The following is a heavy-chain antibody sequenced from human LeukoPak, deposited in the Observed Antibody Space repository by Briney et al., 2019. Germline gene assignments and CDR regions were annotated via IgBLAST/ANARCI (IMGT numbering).Heavy chain of an antibody. CDR3: VRDMVRGVSDAFDI. V-gene: IGHV3-48*03. CDR2: ITSSGSPI. CDR1: GFTFDDYG. Sequence: GGSLRLSCAASGFTFDDYGMSWVRQAPGKGLEWVAYITSSGSPIYYADSVKGRFTISRDNAKNSLYLQMNSLRVEDTAVYYCVRDMVRGVSDAFDIWGQGTMVTVSS. J-gene: IGHJ3*02. D-gene: IGHD3-10*01.